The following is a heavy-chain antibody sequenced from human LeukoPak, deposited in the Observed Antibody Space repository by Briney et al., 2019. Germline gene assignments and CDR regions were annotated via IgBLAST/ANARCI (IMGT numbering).Heavy chain of an antibody. CDR2: IYHSGST. D-gene: IGHD2-2*01. CDR1: GYSISSGYY. CDR3: ARDLGDCGSTSCNPLGWFDP. Sequence: PSETLSLTCTVSGYSISSGYYWGWIRQPPGKGLEWIGSIYHSGSTYYNPSLKSRVTISVDTSKNQVSLKLSSVTAADTAVYYCARDLGDCGSTSCNPLGWFDPWGQGTLVTVSS. V-gene: IGHV4-38-2*02. J-gene: IGHJ5*02.